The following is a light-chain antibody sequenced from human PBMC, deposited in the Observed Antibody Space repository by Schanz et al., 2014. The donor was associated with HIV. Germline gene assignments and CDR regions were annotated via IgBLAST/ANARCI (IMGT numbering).Light chain of an antibody. V-gene: IGKV1-5*03. CDR3: QQYNSYSYT. CDR1: ENIGKW. J-gene: IGKJ2*01. CDR2: QAS. Sequence: DIQMTQSPSTLSAAVGDRVTITCRASENIGKWLTWYQQKPGKAPNLLIYQASILRGGVPSRFSGSGSGTEFTLTISSLQPDDFATYYCQQYNSYSYTFGQGTKLEI.